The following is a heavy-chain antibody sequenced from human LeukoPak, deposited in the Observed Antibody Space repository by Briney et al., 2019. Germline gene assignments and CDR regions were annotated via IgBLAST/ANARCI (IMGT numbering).Heavy chain of an antibody. Sequence: GGSLRLSCEASGFTFNSYAMSWVRQAPGKGLEWVSGISDSGFDTFYADSVKGRLTTSRDNSKNTLYLQMNSLRAEDTAVYYCANLQAVGVLGDWFDPWGQGTLVTVSS. CDR1: GFTFNSYA. J-gene: IGHJ5*02. CDR3: ANLQAVGVLGDWFDP. CDR2: ISDSGFDT. D-gene: IGHD1-26*01. V-gene: IGHV3-23*01.